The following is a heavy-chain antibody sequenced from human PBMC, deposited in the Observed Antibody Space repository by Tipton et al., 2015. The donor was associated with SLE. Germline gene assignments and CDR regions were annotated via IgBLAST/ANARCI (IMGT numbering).Heavy chain of an antibody. Sequence: LRLSCTVSGGSISSGGYYWSWIRQHPGKGREWIGYIYYSGSTYYNPSLKSRVTISVDTSKNQFSLKLSSVTAADTAVYYCGGTGTTGWYFDLWGRGTLVTVSS. CDR3: GGTGTTGWYFDL. J-gene: IGHJ2*01. V-gene: IGHV4-31*03. CDR1: GGSISSGGYY. D-gene: IGHD1-1*01. CDR2: IYYSGST.